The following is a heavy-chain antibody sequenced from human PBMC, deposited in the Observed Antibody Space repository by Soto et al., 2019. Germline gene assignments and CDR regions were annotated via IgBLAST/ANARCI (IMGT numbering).Heavy chain of an antibody. J-gene: IGHJ6*02. D-gene: IGHD3-3*01. CDR1: GYTFTSYY. V-gene: IGHV1-46*01. CDR2: INPSGGST. CDR3: ARDRYYDFWSGYFFNYYYYGMDV. Sequence: GASVKVSCKASGYTFTSYYIHWVRQAPGQGLEWMGIINPSGGSTSYAQKFQGRVTMTRDTSTSTVYMELSSLRSEDTAVYYCARDRYYDFWSGYFFNYYYYGMDVWGQGTTVTVSS.